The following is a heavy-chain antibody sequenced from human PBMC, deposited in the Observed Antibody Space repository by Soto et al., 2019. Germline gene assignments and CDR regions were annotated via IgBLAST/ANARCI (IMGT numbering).Heavy chain of an antibody. Sequence: GGSLRLSCAASGFAISSNYMNWVRQAPGKGLEWVSSIYSGGAPYYADSVKGRFTISRDSSKNTLYLQMNSLRAGDTAVYYCAKGGSSLGNWGQGTLVTVSS. V-gene: IGHV3-53*01. J-gene: IGHJ4*02. CDR1: GFAISSNY. CDR3: AKGGSSLGN. CDR2: IYSGGAP. D-gene: IGHD6-6*01.